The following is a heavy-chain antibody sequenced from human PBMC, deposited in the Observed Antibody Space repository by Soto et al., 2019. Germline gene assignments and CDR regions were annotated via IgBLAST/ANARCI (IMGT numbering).Heavy chain of an antibody. Sequence: QVQLVQSEAEVKKPGASVKVSCKASGYAFTNYGISWVRQAPGQGLEWMGWISAYNGNTNYAQKLQGRVTMTTYTSTTKAYMELRSLRSDDTAVYYCASDAPYDFGSGSYYFNFYYGMDGWGQGTTVTVSS. CDR1: GYAFTNYG. CDR2: ISAYNGNT. CDR3: ASDAPYDFGSGSYYFNFYYGMDG. J-gene: IGHJ6*02. D-gene: IGHD3-10*01. V-gene: IGHV1-18*01.